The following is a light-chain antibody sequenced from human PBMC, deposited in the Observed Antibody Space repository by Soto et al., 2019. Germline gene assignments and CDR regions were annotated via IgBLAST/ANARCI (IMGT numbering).Light chain of an antibody. CDR2: NNN. CDR1: SSNIGSSS. J-gene: IGLJ1*01. CDR3: AAWDVSLNGLYV. V-gene: IGLV1-44*01. Sequence: QSVLTQPPSASGTPGQRVTIASSGSSSNIGSSSVNWYQQLPGTAPKLLIYNNNQWPSGVPDRFSGSKSGTSASLAISGLQSEDEADYYCAAWDVSLNGLYVFGTGTKLTVL.